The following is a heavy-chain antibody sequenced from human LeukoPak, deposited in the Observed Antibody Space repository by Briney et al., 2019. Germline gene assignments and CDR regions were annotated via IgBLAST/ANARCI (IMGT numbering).Heavy chain of an antibody. D-gene: IGHD2-15*01. V-gene: IGHV4-39*07. Sequence: ASETLSLTCTVSGGSISSSSYYWGWIRQPPGKGLEWIGSIYHSGRTFYNPSLKSRVTISVDTSKNQFSLKLTSVTAADTAVYYCASFYCSGGSCYQYYYYYYMDVWGKGTTVTISS. CDR3: ASFYCSGGSCYQYYYYYYMDV. CDR2: IYHSGRT. CDR1: GGSISSSSYY. J-gene: IGHJ6*03.